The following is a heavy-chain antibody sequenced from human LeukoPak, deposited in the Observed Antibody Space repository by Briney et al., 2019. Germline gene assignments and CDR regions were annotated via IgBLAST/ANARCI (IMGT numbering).Heavy chain of an antibody. D-gene: IGHD6-19*01. V-gene: IGHV3-53*01. CDR2: IYSGGST. CDR3: ASESSGRLSDAFDI. Sequence: GGSLRLSCAASEFSVGSNYMTWVRQAPGKGLEWVSVIYSGGSTYYADSVKGRSTISRDNSKNTLYLQMNSLRAEDTAVYYCASESSGRLSDAFDIWGQGTMVTVSS. J-gene: IGHJ3*02. CDR1: EFSVGSNY.